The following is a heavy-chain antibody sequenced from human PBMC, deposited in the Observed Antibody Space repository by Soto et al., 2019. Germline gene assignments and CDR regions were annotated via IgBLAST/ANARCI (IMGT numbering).Heavy chain of an antibody. Sequence: SETLSLTCTVSGGSISTYYWSWIRQPPGKGLEWIGYIYYSGSTNYNPSLKSRVTISVDTSKNQFSLKLSSVTAADTAVYYCARGSDYGDYVRWGQGTLVTVSS. CDR1: GGSISTYY. J-gene: IGHJ4*02. CDR3: ARGSDYGDYVR. V-gene: IGHV4-59*01. CDR2: IYYSGST. D-gene: IGHD4-17*01.